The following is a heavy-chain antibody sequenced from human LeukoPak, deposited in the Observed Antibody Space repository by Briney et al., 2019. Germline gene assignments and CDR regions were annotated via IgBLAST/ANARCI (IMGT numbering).Heavy chain of an antibody. Sequence: SETLSLTCTVSGGSISSYYWSWIRQPPGKGLEWIGYIYYSGSTNCNPSLKSRVTISVDTSKNQFSLKLSSVTAADTAVYYCARVYIRNWEPNWFDPWGQGTLVTVSS. CDR1: GGSISSYY. CDR3: ARVYIRNWEPNWFDP. J-gene: IGHJ5*02. V-gene: IGHV4-59*01. CDR2: IYYSGST. D-gene: IGHD7-27*01.